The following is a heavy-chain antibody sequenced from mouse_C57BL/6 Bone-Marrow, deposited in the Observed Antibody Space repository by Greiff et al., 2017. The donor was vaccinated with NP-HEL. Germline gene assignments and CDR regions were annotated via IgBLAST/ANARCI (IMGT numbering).Heavy chain of an antibody. V-gene: IGHV14-4*01. Sequence: VQLQQSGAELVRPGASVKLSCTASGFNIKDDYMPWVKQRPEQGLEWIGWIDPENGDTEYASKFQGKATITADTSSNTAYLQLSSLTSEDTAVYYCTTTGLRRTGDWGQGTTLTVSS. CDR2: IDPENGDT. D-gene: IGHD2-2*01. CDR1: GFNIKDDY. CDR3: TTTGLRRTGD. J-gene: IGHJ2*01.